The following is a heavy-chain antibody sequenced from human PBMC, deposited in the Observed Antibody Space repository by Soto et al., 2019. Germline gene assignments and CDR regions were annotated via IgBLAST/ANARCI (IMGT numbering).Heavy chain of an antibody. D-gene: IGHD3-9*01. CDR2: IGWDSGSI. CDR1: GFTFDDYA. J-gene: IGHJ3*02. Sequence: EVQLVESGGGLVQPGRSLRLSCAASGFTFDDYAMHWVRQAPGKGLEWVSGIGWDSGSIGYADSVKGRFTISRYNAKNSLYLQMNSLRAEDTALYYCAKDFDILTGGWGASDIWGQGTMVTVSS. V-gene: IGHV3-9*01. CDR3: AKDFDILTGGWGASDI.